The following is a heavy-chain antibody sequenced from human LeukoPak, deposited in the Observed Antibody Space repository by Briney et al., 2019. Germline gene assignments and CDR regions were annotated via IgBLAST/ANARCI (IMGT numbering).Heavy chain of an antibody. V-gene: IGHV3-30*03. CDR2: ISYDGSNK. J-gene: IGHJ4*02. CDR1: GFTFSSYS. D-gene: IGHD3-22*01. Sequence: GSLRLSCAASGFTFSSYSMNWVRQAPGKGLEWVAVISYDGSNKYYADSVKGRFTISRDNSKNTLYLQMNSLRAEDTAVYYCARGLYGDSSGYFAHHDYWGQGTLVTVSS. CDR3: ARGLYGDSSGYFAHHDY.